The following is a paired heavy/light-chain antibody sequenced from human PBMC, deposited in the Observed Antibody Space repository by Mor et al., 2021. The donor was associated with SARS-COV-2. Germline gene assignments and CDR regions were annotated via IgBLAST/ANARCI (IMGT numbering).Heavy chain of an antibody. Sequence: QVQLQESGPGLVKPSETLSLTCTVSGYAISSGYYWAWIRQPPGKGLEWIASIYHDGNTYYSPSLKSRVTISLDTSKNDFSLRLTSVTAADTAVYYCGRYDYWGQGTLVTVSS. CDR3: GRYDY. CDR1: GYAISSGYY. CDR2: IYHDGNT. J-gene: IGHJ4*02. V-gene: IGHV4-38-2*02.
Light chain of an antibody. V-gene: IGLV7-43*01. CDR3: LLNYGDARV. CDR1: TGAVTSRHL. Sequence: QTVVTQEPSLTVSPGGTVTLTCASSTGAVTSRHLPTWFQQKPGQAPRTVIYDTTNKQYWTPARFSGSLFGGKAALTLSAVQPEDEADYYCLLNYGDARVFGGGTKLTVL. J-gene: IGLJ3*02. CDR2: DTT.